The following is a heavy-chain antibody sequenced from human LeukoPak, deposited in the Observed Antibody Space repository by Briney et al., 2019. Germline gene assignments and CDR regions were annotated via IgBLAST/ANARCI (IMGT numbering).Heavy chain of an antibody. V-gene: IGHV4-59*08. CDR3: ARLAYCGGDCYSRFDP. Sequence: SETLSLTCTVSGDSISSYYWSWIRQPPGKGLEWIAYIYYTGSTNYNPSLKSRVTISVDTSKNQFSLRLSSVTAADTAVYYCARLAYCGGDCYSRFDPWAREPWSPSPQ. CDR1: GDSISSYY. CDR2: IYYTGST. J-gene: IGHJ5*02. D-gene: IGHD2-21*02.